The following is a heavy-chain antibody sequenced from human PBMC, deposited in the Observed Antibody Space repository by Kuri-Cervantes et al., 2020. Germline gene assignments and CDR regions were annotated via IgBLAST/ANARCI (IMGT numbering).Heavy chain of an antibody. CDR3: ARDPGHWNHVQADY. D-gene: IGHD1-1*01. V-gene: IGHV3-9*01. CDR1: GFTFDDYA. Sequence: SLKISCAASGFTFDDYAMHWVRQAPGKGLEWVSGISWNSGSIGYADSVKGRFTISRDNAKNSLYLQMNSLRAEDTALYYCARDPGHWNHVQADYWGQGTLVTVSS. CDR2: ISWNSGSI. J-gene: IGHJ4*02.